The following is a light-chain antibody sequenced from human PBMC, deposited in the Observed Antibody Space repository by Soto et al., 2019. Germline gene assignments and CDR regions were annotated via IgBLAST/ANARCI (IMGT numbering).Light chain of an antibody. CDR3: QQYYSTPWT. Sequence: DIVMTQSPDSLAVSLGERATINCKSSQSVLYSSNNKNYLAWYQQKAGQPPKLLIYWASARESGVPDRFSGSGSGTDFTLTISSLQAEDGAGYSCQQYYSTPWTFGQGTKLEIK. CDR2: WAS. V-gene: IGKV4-1*01. J-gene: IGKJ1*01. CDR1: QSVLYSSNNKNY.